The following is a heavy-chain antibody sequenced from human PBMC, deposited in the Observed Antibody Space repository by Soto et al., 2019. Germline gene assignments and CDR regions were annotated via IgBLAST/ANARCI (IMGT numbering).Heavy chain of an antibody. CDR3: ARSIVVVTALDY. CDR1: GYTFTSYA. D-gene: IGHD2-21*02. CDR2: INAGNGNT. V-gene: IGHV1-3*01. Sequence: QVQLVQSGAEVKKPGASVKVSCKASGYTFTSYAMHWVRLAPGQRLEWMGWINAGNGNTKYSQKFQGRVTITRDTSASTAYMELSSLRSEDTAVYYCARSIVVVTALDYWGQGTLVTVSS. J-gene: IGHJ4*02.